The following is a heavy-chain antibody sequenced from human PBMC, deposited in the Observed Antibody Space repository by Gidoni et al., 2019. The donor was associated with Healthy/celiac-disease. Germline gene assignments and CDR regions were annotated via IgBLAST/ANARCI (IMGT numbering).Heavy chain of an antibody. CDR1: GFTFGYYA. Sequence: EVQLVESGGGLVKPGRSLRLSCTASGFTFGYYAMSWFRQAPGKGLEWVGFIRSKAYGGTTEYAASVKGRFTISRDDSKSIAYLQMNSLKTEDTAVYYCTRDGRHSSGWYRVFDYWGQGTLVTVSS. V-gene: IGHV3-49*05. J-gene: IGHJ4*02. D-gene: IGHD6-19*01. CDR2: IRSKAYGGTT. CDR3: TRDGRHSSGWYRVFDY.